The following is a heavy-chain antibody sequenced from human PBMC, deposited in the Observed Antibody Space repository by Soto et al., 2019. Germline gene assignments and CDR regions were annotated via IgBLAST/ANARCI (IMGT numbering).Heavy chain of an antibody. CDR1: GFTFSDFY. V-gene: IGHV3-11*01. CDR3: AREAPYYDFWGGQYTVLED. Sequence: GGSLRLSCAVSGFTFSDFYMSWIRQAPGKGPEWVSYMSDDGSAIYYTDSVKGRFTISRDTAKNSLFLQMNSLRAEDTAVYYCAREAPYYDFWGGQYTVLEDWGQGIPVTVSS. J-gene: IGHJ4*02. D-gene: IGHD3-3*01. CDR2: MSDDGSAI.